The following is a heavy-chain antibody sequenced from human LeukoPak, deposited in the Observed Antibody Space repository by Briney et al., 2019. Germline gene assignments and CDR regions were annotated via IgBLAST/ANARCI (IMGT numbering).Heavy chain of an antibody. CDR2: IHPDGIEK. D-gene: IGHD2-21*02. Sequence: GGSLRLSCAASGFTFRTYWMSWVRQAPGKGLEWVANIHPDGIEKYHVDSVKGRFTIFRDNARNLLYLQMSSLRADDTPVYYCSRGDDFSGDSWGQRTLVTVSS. V-gene: IGHV3-7*04. J-gene: IGHJ5*01. CDR3: SRGDDFSGDS. CDR1: GFTFRTYW.